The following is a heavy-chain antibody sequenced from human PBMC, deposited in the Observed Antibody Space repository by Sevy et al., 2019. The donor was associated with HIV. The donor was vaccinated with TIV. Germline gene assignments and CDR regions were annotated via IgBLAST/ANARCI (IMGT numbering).Heavy chain of an antibody. CDR1: GYSISGGYL. CDR2: VDHTGNT. V-gene: IGHV4-38-2*02. CDR3: ANFGRLLIINGDAFDV. Sequence: SETLSLTCTVSGYSISGGYLWGWIRQPPGKGLEWIGSVDHTGNTYYNPSLKSRVTTSVDTSKNQFSLRLSSVTAADTAVYYCANFGRLLIINGDAFDVWGQGTMVTVSS. D-gene: IGHD3-9*01. J-gene: IGHJ3*01.